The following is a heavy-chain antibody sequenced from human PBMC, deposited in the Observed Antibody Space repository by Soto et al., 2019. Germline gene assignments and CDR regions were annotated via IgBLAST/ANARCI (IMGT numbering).Heavy chain of an antibody. CDR1: GFTFSSYA. J-gene: IGHJ4*02. D-gene: IGHD6-13*01. CDR2: ISYDGSNK. Sequence: GGSLRLSCAASGFTFSSYAMHWVRQAPGKGLEWVAVISYDGSNKYYADSVKGRFTISRDNSKNTLYLQMNSLRAEDTAVYYCARAPSLSSWYGHFDYWGQGTLVTVSS. V-gene: IGHV3-30-3*01. CDR3: ARAPSLSSWYGHFDY.